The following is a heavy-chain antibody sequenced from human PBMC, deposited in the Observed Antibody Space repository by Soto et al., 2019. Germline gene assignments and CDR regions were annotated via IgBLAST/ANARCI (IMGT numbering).Heavy chain of an antibody. CDR2: IYYSGST. D-gene: IGHD6-13*01. Sequence: SETLSLTCTVSGGSISSYYWSWIRQPPGKGLEWIGYIYYSGSTNYNPSLKSRVTISVDTSKNSLYLQMNSLRAGDTAVYYCARDRLFGYSSLFDYWGQGTLVTVSS. V-gene: IGHV4-59*12. J-gene: IGHJ4*02. CDR3: ARDRLFGYSSLFDY. CDR1: GGSISSYY.